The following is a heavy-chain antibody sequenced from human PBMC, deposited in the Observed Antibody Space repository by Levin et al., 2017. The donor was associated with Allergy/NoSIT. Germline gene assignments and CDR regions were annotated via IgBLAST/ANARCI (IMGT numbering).Heavy chain of an antibody. D-gene: IGHD2-15*01. CDR2: IYPGDSDT. J-gene: IGHJ6*02. CDR1: GYSFTSYW. V-gene: IGHV5-51*01. CDR3: ARLSSCSGGSCYYYGMDV. Sequence: PGGSLRLSCKGSGYSFTSYWIGWVRQMPGKGLEWMGIIYPGDSDTRYSPSFQGQVTISADKSISTAYLQWSSLKASDTAMYYCARLSSCSGGSCYYYGMDVWGQGTTVTVSS.